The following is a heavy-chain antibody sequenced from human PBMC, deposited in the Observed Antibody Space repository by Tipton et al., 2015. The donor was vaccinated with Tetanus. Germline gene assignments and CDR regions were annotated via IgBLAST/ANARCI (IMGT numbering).Heavy chain of an antibody. V-gene: IGHV4-59*12. J-gene: IGHJ6*02. Sequence: TLSLTCSVSGGSMSTYYWSWIRQPPGKGLEWIGYVYYTGSTDYNPSLKSRVTISVDTSKSQFSLRLNSVTAADTAVYFCTRTPDYYYGMDVWGQGTTVTVSS. CDR1: GGSMSTYY. CDR3: TRTPDYYYGMDV. CDR2: VYYTGST.